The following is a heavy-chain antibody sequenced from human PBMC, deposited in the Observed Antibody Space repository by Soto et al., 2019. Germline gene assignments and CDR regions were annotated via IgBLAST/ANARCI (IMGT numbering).Heavy chain of an antibody. J-gene: IGHJ4*02. V-gene: IGHV1-58*01. CDR1: GFTFTSSA. CDR3: AARTLRGYSGYDFVRFDY. D-gene: IGHD5-12*01. CDR2: IVVGSGNT. Sequence: SVKVSCKASGFTFTSSAVQWVRQARGQRLEWIGWIVVGSGNTNYAQKFQERVTITRDMSTSTAYMELSSLRSEDTAVYYCAARTLRGYSGYDFVRFDYWGQGTLVTVSS.